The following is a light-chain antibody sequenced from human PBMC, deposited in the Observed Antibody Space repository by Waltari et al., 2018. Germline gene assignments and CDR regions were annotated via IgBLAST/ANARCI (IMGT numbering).Light chain of an antibody. V-gene: IGKV1-13*02. CDR2: DAS. CDR1: QGISSA. J-gene: IGKJ4*01. CDR3: QQFNSYPALT. Sequence: AIQLTQSPSSLSASVGDRVTITCRASQGISSALAWYQQKPGKAPKLLIYDASSLESGVPSRFSGSGSGTDFTLTFSSLQPEDFATYYCQQFNSYPALTFGGGTKVEIK.